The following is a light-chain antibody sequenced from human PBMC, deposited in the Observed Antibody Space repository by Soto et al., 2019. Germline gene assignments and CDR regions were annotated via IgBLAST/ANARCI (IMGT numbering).Light chain of an antibody. CDR2: DVN. V-gene: IGLV2-11*01. CDR1: SSDVGGYNY. CDR3: CSYAGVYTLYV. J-gene: IGLJ1*01. Sequence: QSVLTQPRSVSGSPGQSVTISCTGTSSDVGGYNYVSWYQQHPGKAPKLITNDVNERPSGVPDRFSGSKSGNTASLTISGLQAEDEADYYCCSYAGVYTLYVFGTGTKVTVL.